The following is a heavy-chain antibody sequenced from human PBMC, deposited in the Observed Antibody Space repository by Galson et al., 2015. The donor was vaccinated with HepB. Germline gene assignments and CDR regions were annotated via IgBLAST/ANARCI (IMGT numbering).Heavy chain of an antibody. J-gene: IGHJ4*02. CDR3: VRGTSDWPGVDY. Sequence: SLRLSCAASGYTFSNYWMHWVRQAPGKGLVTASRINIGGSKTDYVDSVKGRFTISRDDAKNTLYLQMNTLRAEDTAVYYCVRGTSDWPGVDYWGQGVLVTVSS. D-gene: IGHD1-1*01. CDR1: GYTFSNYW. V-gene: IGHV3-74*01. CDR2: INIGGSKT.